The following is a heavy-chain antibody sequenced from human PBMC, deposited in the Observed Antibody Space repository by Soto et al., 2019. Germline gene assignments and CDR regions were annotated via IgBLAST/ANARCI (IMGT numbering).Heavy chain of an antibody. CDR1: GYGISFG. Sequence: APLKVYCKASGYGISFGFSWVRQAHGQGLEWMGWISASDGSTNSASKLRGRISMTTDTSTHTAYLDLLSLTSDDTAMYFCATYYFGSGSYYRFDNWGQGTRVTVSS. J-gene: IGHJ4*02. CDR2: ISASDGST. V-gene: IGHV1-18*01. D-gene: IGHD3-10*01. CDR3: ATYYFGSGSYYRFDN.